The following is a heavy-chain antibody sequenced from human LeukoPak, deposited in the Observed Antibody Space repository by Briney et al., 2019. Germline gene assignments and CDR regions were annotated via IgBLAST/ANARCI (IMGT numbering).Heavy chain of an antibody. CDR1: GFTFSSYA. CDR2: ISGSGGST. Sequence: GGSLRLSCAASGFTFSSYAMSWVRQAPGKGLEWVSAISGSGGSTYYADSVKGRFTISRDNAKNSVYLQMSSLRAEDTAVYHCAKYAHGSGTSFDPWGQGTLVTVSS. D-gene: IGHD3-10*01. J-gene: IGHJ5*02. CDR3: AKYAHGSGTSFDP. V-gene: IGHV3-23*01.